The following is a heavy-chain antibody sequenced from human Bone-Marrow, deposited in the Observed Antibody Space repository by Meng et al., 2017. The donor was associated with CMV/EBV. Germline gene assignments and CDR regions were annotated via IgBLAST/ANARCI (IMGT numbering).Heavy chain of an antibody. V-gene: IGHV4-39*07. J-gene: IGHJ5*02. CDR1: GGSISSSSYY. CDR2: IYYSGST. CDR3: ARDVRDRFDP. Sequence: SEALSLTCTVSGGSISSSSYYWGWIRQPPGKGLEWIGSIYYSGSTYYNPSLKSRVTISVDTSRNQFSLKLSSVTAADTAAYYCARDVRDRFDPWGQGTLVTVSS.